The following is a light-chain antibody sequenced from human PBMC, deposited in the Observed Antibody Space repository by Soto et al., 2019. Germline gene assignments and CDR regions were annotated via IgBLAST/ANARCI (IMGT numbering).Light chain of an antibody. CDR1: QSVSSN. CDR3: QQRNNWPLT. CDR2: GAS. V-gene: IGKV3-15*01. Sequence: IVMTQSPATVSVSPWERATLSFRASQSVSSNLAWYQQKPGQAPRLLIYGASTRATGIPARFSGSGSGTEFTLTISSLQSEDFAVYYCQQRNNWPLTFGQGTRLEIK. J-gene: IGKJ5*01.